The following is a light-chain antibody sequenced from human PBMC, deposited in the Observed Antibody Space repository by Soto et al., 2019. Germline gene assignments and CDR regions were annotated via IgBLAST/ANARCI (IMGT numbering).Light chain of an antibody. Sequence: DIQMTQSPSSLSASVGDRVTITCRASQSISSFLNWYQQKPGKAPNLLIYAASSLQSGVSSRFSGSGSGTDFTLTISSLQPDDFATYYRQQSYSTSITFGQGTRLEIK. J-gene: IGKJ5*01. V-gene: IGKV1-39*01. CDR1: QSISSF. CDR2: AAS. CDR3: QQSYSTSIT.